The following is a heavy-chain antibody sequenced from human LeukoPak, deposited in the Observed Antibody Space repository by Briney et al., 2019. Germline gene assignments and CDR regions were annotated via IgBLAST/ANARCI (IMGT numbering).Heavy chain of an antibody. CDR1: GYTFTGYY. J-gene: IGHJ5*02. CDR2: INPNSGGT. CDR3: ARGRRIAAAGTKNWFDP. D-gene: IGHD6-13*01. V-gene: IGHV1-2*02. Sequence: ASVKVSCKASGYTFTGYYMHWVRQAPGQGLEWMGWINPNSGGTNYAQKFQGRVTMTRNTSISTAYMELSSLRSEDTAVYYCARGRRIAAAGTKNWFDPWGQGTLVTVSS.